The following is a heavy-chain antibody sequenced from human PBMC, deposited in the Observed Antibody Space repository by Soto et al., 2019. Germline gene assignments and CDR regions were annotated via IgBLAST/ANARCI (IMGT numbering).Heavy chain of an antibody. CDR1: GFTFSSYA. J-gene: IGHJ6*02. Sequence: GGSLRLSCAASGFTFSSYAMIWVRQAPGKGLEYVSAINTNGVNTFYAKSVKGRFTISRDNSKNTMYLQMGSLRAEDTAVYYCARVLLDVWGQGTTVTVSS. CDR2: INTNGVNT. CDR3: ARVLLDV. V-gene: IGHV3-64*01.